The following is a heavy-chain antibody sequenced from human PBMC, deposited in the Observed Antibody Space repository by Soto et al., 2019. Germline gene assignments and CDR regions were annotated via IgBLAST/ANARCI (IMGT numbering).Heavy chain of an antibody. D-gene: IGHD3-10*02. CDR2: IIPILDSA. CDR1: GGTFSRSA. V-gene: IGHV1-69*13. J-gene: IGHJ4*01. Sequence: SVKVSCKASGGTFSRSAISWVRQAPGQGLEWMGGIIPILDSATYAQKFQGRLTITADESTSTAYLELTSLKSDDTAVYYCARDMSFEYWCHGPLVTVSS. CDR3: ARDMSFEY.